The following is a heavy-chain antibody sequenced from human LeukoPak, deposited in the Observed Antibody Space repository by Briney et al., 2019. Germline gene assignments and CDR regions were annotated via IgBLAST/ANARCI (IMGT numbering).Heavy chain of an antibody. CDR2: ISSSSSYI. D-gene: IGHD3-22*01. CDR1: GFTFSSYS. CDR3: ARDTLRLDSSGYMY. Sequence: GGSLRLSCAASGFTFSSYSMNWVRQAPGEGLEWVSSISSSSSYIYYADSVKGRFTISRDNAKNSLYLQMNSLRAEDTAVYYCARDTLRLDSSGYMYWGQGTLVTVSS. J-gene: IGHJ4*02. V-gene: IGHV3-21*01.